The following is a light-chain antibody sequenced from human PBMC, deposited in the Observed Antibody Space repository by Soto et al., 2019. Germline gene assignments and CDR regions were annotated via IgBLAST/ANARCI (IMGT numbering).Light chain of an antibody. CDR3: QQYYSYPLT. V-gene: IGKV1-39*01. CDR1: QSISIY. J-gene: IGKJ4*01. CDR2: AAS. Sequence: DIQLTQSPSFLSASVGDRVTITCRASQSISIYVNWYQQKPGEAPILLIYAASSLQSGVPSRFSGSASGTDFTLTISCLQSEDFATYYCQQYYSYPLTFGGGTKVDIK.